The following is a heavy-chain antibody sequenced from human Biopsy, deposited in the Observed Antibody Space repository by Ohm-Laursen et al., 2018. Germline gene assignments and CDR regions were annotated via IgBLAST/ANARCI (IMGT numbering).Heavy chain of an antibody. CDR1: GGTSSNFA. CDR3: ASGDIGGIGLDV. Sequence: GSSVKVSCKASGGTSSNFAINWVRQAPGQGLDWMGRIIPILGTVDYGQNFQGRVTIRADTSTTFLELTSLRYDDTAVYYCASGDIGGIGLDVWGLGTTVTVSS. J-gene: IGHJ6*02. D-gene: IGHD3-10*01. V-gene: IGHV1-69*04. CDR2: IIPILGTV.